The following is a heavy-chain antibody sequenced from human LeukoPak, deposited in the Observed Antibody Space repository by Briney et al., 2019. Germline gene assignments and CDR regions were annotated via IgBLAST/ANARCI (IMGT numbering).Heavy chain of an antibody. D-gene: IGHD1-26*01. CDR1: VGSISSGNW. Sequence: SETLSLTCAVSVGSISSGNWWTWVRQSPGKGLEWLGSFYYRGNTYYNPSLKSRVTISVDTSKNQFSLKLSSVTAADTAVYYCASTSIVRVDYWGQGTLVTVSS. V-gene: IGHV4-39*01. CDR2: FYYRGNT. CDR3: ASTSIVRVDY. J-gene: IGHJ4*02.